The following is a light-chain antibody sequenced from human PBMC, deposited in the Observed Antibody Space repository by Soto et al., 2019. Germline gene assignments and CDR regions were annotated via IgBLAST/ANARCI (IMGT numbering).Light chain of an antibody. J-gene: IGKJ1*01. CDR1: QSVSSSY. Sequence: EIVLTQSPGTLSLSPGERSTLSCRARQSVSSSYLAWYQQKPGQAPRLXIYDASNRATGIPVRFSGSGSGTDYTLTITNLEPEDFELYYCQQRSNWPWTFGQGTKVDIK. CDR2: DAS. CDR3: QQRSNWPWT. V-gene: IGKV3D-20*02.